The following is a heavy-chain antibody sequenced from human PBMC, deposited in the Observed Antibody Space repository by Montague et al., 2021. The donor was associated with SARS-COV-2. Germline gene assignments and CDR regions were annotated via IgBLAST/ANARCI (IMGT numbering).Heavy chain of an antibody. CDR2: MHYSGTT. CDR1: GGSLETSGYY. D-gene: IGHD7-27*01. Sequence: SETLSLTCSVSGGSLETSGYYWGWVRQPPGKGLEWIVSMHYSGTTFYNPSLKSRVTMSLDTSKNHFSLNLTSVTAADTAVYFCARDSKWGRQLGNWFDPWGQGTLVTVSS. CDR3: ARDSKWGRQLGNWFDP. J-gene: IGHJ5*02. V-gene: IGHV4-39*07.